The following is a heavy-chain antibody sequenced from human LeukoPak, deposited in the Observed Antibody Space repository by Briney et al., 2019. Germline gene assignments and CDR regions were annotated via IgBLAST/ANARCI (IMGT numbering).Heavy chain of an antibody. V-gene: IGHV3-7*01. D-gene: IGHD3-16*02. J-gene: IGHJ6*02. CDR3: ARDLDYVWGSYRYTGHYGMDV. Sequence: GGSLRLSCAASGFTFSSYAMSWVRQAPGKGLEWVANIKQDGSEKYYVDSVKGRFTISRDNAKNSLYLQMNSLRAEDTAVYYCARDLDYVWGSYRYTGHYGMDVWGQGTTVTVSS. CDR1: GFTFSSYA. CDR2: IKQDGSEK.